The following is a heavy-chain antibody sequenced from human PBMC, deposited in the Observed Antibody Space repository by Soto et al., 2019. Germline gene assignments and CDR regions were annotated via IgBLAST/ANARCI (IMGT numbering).Heavy chain of an antibody. Sequence: VQLVESGGGLVQPGGSLRLSCAGSGFTFTYWMHWVRQAPGEGLVWVARINSDGSTTDYADSVKGRFTISRDNAKNTLYLQMDSLRAEDTAVYYCARAGSYRFDYWGQGTLVTVSS. CDR1: GFTFTYW. D-gene: IGHD3-10*01. J-gene: IGHJ4*02. V-gene: IGHV3-74*01. CDR2: INSDGSTT. CDR3: ARAGSYRFDY.